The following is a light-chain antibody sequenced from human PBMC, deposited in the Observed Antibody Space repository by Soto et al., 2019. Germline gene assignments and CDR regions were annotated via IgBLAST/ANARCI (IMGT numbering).Light chain of an antibody. CDR2: GAS. V-gene: IGKV3-15*01. CDR3: QQYNNWLIT. J-gene: IGKJ5*01. CDR1: QSVSSN. Sequence: EIVMKQSPATLSVSPGDRATLSCRASQSVSSNLAWYQQKPGQAPRLLIYGASTRATGIPARFSGSGSGTEFTLTISSLQSEDFAVYYCQQYNNWLITFGQGTRLEIK.